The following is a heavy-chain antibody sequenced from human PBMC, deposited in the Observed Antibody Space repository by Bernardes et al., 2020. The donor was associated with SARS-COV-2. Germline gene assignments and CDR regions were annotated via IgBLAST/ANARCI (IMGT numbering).Heavy chain of an antibody. CDR3: ATVPPFISGWYLSVHPNWFDP. D-gene: IGHD6-19*01. J-gene: IGHJ5*02. Sequence: ASVNVSCKVSGYTLTELSMHWVRQAPGKGLEWMGGFDSEDGETIYAQKFQGRVTMTEDTSTDTAYMELSSLRSEDTAVYYCATVPPFISGWYLSVHPNWFDPWGQGTLVTVSS. CDR1: GYTLTELS. V-gene: IGHV1-24*01. CDR2: FDSEDGET.